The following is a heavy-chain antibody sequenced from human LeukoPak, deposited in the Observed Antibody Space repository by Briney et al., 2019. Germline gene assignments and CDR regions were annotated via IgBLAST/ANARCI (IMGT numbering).Heavy chain of an antibody. CDR1: GFTFSSHN. Sequence: GGSLRLSCAASGFTFSSHNMNWVRQAPMKGLEWVSSIGTDGSYIYYADSVQGRFTISRDKAKNSLYLQMNSLRAEDTAIYYCAREGMVATFDYWGQGTLVTVSS. J-gene: IGHJ4*02. D-gene: IGHD5-12*01. CDR2: IGTDGSYI. CDR3: AREGMVATFDY. V-gene: IGHV3-21*01.